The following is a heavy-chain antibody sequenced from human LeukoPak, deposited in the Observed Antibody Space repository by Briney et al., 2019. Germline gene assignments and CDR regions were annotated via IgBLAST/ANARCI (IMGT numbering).Heavy chain of an antibody. D-gene: IGHD6-13*01. V-gene: IGHV4-59*01. Sequence: SEILSLTCTVSGGSIRSYYWSWIRQPPGKGLEWIAYIYYSGSTNYNPSLKSRVTISVDTSKNQFSLKVTSATAADTAVYYCARVYYSNSYDYWYFDLWGRGTLVTVSS. CDR1: GGSIRSYY. CDR2: IYYSGST. J-gene: IGHJ2*01. CDR3: ARVYYSNSYDYWYFDL.